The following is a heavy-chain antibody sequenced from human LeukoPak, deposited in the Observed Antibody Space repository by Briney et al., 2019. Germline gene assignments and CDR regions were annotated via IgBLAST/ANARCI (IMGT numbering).Heavy chain of an antibody. Sequence: ASVKVSCKASGYTFTSYYMHWVRQAPGQGLEWMGIINPSGGSTSYAQKFQGRVTMTRDMSTSTVYMELSSLRSEDTAVYYCAREYYYDSTTLAYFDYWGQGTLVTVSS. CDR1: GYTFTSYY. CDR2: INPSGGST. V-gene: IGHV1-46*01. CDR3: AREYYYDSTTLAYFDY. J-gene: IGHJ4*02. D-gene: IGHD3-22*01.